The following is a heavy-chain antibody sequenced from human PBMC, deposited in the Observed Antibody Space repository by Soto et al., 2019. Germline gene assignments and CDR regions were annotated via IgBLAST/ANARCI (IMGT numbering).Heavy chain of an antibody. CDR1: GYSISSGNY. Sequence: SETLSLTCAVSGYSISSGNYWAWIRQPPGRGLEWIGSLYHIGSTHYNTSLKSRVTISVDTSKNHFSLELSSVTAADTAIYYCGSSSSCYDESCVYVCREGTTV. D-gene: IGHD2-2*01. CDR3: GSSSSCYDESCVYV. J-gene: IGHJ6*02. CDR2: LYHIGST. V-gene: IGHV4-38-2*01.